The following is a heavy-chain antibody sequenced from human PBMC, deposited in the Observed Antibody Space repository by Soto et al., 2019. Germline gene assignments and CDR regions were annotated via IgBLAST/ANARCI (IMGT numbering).Heavy chain of an antibody. D-gene: IGHD3-22*01. CDR2: IKSDGSGT. CDR1: GFTFSSYW. CDR3: ARGDGDYYDGNGYLGRH. Sequence: EVQLVESGGGLVQPGGSLRLSCAASGFTFSSYWMHWVRQAPGKGLMWVSRIKSDGSGTYYADSVKGRLTISRDNAKNPLYLKMNSVRAEDTVVYFCARGDGDYYDGNGYLGRHWGQGTLVTVSS. V-gene: IGHV3-74*01. J-gene: IGHJ4*02.